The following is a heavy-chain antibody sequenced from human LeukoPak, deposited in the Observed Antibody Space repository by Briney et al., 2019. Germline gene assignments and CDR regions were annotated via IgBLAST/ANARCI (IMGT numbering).Heavy chain of an antibody. V-gene: IGHV3-23*01. Sequence: GASLRLSCAASGFTFSSYAMSWVRQAPGKGLEWVSAISGSGGSTYYADFVKGRFTISRDNSKNTLYLQMNSLRAEDTAVYYCAKDRAAVAGTSEYFQHWGQGTLVTVSS. D-gene: IGHD6-19*01. CDR2: ISGSGGST. J-gene: IGHJ1*01. CDR3: AKDRAAVAGTSEYFQH. CDR1: GFTFSSYA.